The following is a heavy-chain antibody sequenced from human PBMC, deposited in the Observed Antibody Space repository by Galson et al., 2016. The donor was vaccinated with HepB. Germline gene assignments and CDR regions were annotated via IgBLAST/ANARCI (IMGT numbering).Heavy chain of an antibody. CDR2: MYFSGGT. CDR3: ARQSASYHSFDS. D-gene: IGHD1-26*01. CDR1: GGSISDTYY. J-gene: IGHJ4*02. V-gene: IGHV4-39*01. Sequence: SETLSLTCTVSGGSISDTYYWDWIRQPPGKGLEWIGNMYFSGGTYSKPSLKSRVTISADTSKNQFSLKLSSVTVAGTAVYYCARQSASYHSFDSWGQGTLVTVSS.